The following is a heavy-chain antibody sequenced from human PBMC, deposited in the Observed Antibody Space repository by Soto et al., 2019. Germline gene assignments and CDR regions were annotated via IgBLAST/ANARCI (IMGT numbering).Heavy chain of an antibody. J-gene: IGHJ4*02. V-gene: IGHV1-69*12. CDR2: IIPIFGTA. CDR3: ARDPLSRDGYNYELGY. Sequence: QVQLVQSGAEVKKPGSSVKVSCKASGGTFSSYAISWVRQAPGQGLEWMGGIIPIFGTANYAQKFQGRVTITADESTSTDYMELSSLRSEDTAVYYCARDPLSRDGYNYELGYWGQGTLVTVSS. D-gene: IGHD5-12*01. CDR1: GGTFSSYA.